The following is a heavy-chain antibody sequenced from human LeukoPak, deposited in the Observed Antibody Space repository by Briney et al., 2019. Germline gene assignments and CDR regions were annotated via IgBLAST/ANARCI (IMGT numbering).Heavy chain of an antibody. Sequence: GGSLRLSCAASGFTFSNYWMSWVRQAPGKGLEWVATIKEDGRETYYVDSVKGRFTISRDNAKNSLYLQMSRLRAEDTAVYYCARDPLRRYDYWGQGTLLTVSS. CDR3: ARDPLRRYDY. J-gene: IGHJ4*02. CDR1: GFTFSNYW. CDR2: IKEDGRET. V-gene: IGHV3-7*01.